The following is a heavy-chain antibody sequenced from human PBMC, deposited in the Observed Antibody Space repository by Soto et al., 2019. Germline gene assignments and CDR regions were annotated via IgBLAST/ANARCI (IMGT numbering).Heavy chain of an antibody. D-gene: IGHD3-10*01. CDR3: ARDSRGYYYGSGSYYNADAFDI. CDR2: IYYSGST. CDR1: GGSISSYY. J-gene: IGHJ3*02. Sequence: SETLSLTCTVSGGSISSYYWSWIRQPPGKGLEWIGYIYYSGSTNYNPSLKSRVTISVDTSKNQFSLKLNSMTAADTAVYYCARDSRGYYYGSGSYYNADAFDIWGQGTMVTVSS. V-gene: IGHV4-59*12.